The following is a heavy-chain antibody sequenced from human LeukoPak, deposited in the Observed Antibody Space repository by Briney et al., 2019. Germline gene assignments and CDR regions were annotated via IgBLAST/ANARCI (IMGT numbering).Heavy chain of an antibody. D-gene: IGHD3-22*01. Sequence: GESLKISCAASGFIFSSYEMNWVRQAPGKGLEWISYISISGTTIYYAESVKGRFTISRDNTKNSLYLQMNSLRAEDTAVYYCVRGGGSAYKYNAFDIWGQGTMVTGSS. J-gene: IGHJ3*02. V-gene: IGHV3-48*03. CDR2: ISISGTTI. CDR1: GFIFSSYE. CDR3: VRGGGSAYKYNAFDI.